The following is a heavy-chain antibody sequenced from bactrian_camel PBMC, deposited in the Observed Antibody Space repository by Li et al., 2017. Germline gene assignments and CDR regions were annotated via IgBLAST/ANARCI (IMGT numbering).Heavy chain of an antibody. CDR1: RTPIINYC. V-gene: IGHV3S6*01. D-gene: IGHD3*01. Sequence: HVQLVESGGGSVQPGGSLRLSCTYSRTPIINYCMAWFRQAPGKGLEWTSSIGTDGSTAYYADSVKGRFTISRDNAKNTLYLQMNSLKIEDTAVYYCALGSSRQATMTARGKGTQVTVS. CDR2: IGTDGSTA. J-gene: IGHJ4*01.